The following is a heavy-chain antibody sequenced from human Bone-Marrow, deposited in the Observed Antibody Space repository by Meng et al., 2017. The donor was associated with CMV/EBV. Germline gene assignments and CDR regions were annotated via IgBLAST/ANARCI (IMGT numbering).Heavy chain of an antibody. CDR2: INHSGST. J-gene: IGHJ4*02. CDR1: GGSFSGYY. Sequence: GSLRLSCAVYGGSFSGYYWSWSRQPPGKGLEWIGEINHSGSTNSNPSLKSRITISIDTSKNQFSLKLNSVAAADTAVYYFARELVPAAHNWGQGTMVAVSS. D-gene: IGHD2-2*01. CDR3: ARELVPAAHN. V-gene: IGHV4-34*01.